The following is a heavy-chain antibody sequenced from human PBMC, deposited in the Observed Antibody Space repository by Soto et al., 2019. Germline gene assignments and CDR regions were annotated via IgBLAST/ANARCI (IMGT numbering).Heavy chain of an antibody. CDR3: ARSRNSNAGYSLDY. CDR2: INGRGETT. Sequence: EVQLLESGGGVVQPGGSLRLSCAASGFSFSSSAMNWVRQAPGGGLEWVSSINGRGETTYYKPSVKGRFTISRDSSRDTLYLQMTSLRAEDSALYYCARSRNSNAGYSLDYWGQGTLVTVSS. D-gene: IGHD6-19*01. V-gene: IGHV3-23*01. J-gene: IGHJ4*02. CDR1: GFSFSSSA.